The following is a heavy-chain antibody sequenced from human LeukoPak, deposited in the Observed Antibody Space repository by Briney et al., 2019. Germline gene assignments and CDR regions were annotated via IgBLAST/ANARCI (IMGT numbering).Heavy chain of an antibody. J-gene: IGHJ6*02. CDR2: IYYSGST. Sequence: PSETLSLTCTVSGGSISSSSYYWGWIRQPPGKGLEWIGSIYYSGSTYYNPSLKSRVTISVDTSKNQFSLKLSSVTAADTAVYYCARDPLDYDILTGPHYYGMDVWGQGTTVTVSS. CDR3: ARDPLDYDILTGPHYYGMDV. V-gene: IGHV4-39*07. CDR1: GGSISSSSYY. D-gene: IGHD3-9*01.